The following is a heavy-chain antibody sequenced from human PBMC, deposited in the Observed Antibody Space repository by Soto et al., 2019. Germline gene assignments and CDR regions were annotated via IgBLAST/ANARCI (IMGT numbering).Heavy chain of an antibody. Sequence: LRLSCAASGFTFSSYSMNWVRQAPGKGLEWVSSISSSSSYIYYADSVKGRFTISRDNAKNSLYLQMNSLRAEDTAVYYCARDSFSGSGSYYNIRYYYYGMDVWGQGTTVTVAS. J-gene: IGHJ6*02. CDR3: ARDSFSGSGSYYNIRYYYYGMDV. D-gene: IGHD3-10*01. CDR1: GFTFSSYS. CDR2: ISSSSSYI. V-gene: IGHV3-21*01.